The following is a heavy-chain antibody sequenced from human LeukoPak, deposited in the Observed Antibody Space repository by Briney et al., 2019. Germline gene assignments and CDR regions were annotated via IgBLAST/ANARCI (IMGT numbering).Heavy chain of an antibody. Sequence: GRSLRLSCAASGFSFSSYAMHWVRQAPGKGLEWVAVTSYDGSNKYYADSVKGRFTISRDNSKNTLYLQMNSLRAEDTAVYYCARDRTHYYGSGSYLPYWGQGTLVTVSS. CDR1: GFSFSSYA. J-gene: IGHJ4*02. CDR3: ARDRTHYYGSGSYLPY. D-gene: IGHD3-10*01. CDR2: TSYDGSNK. V-gene: IGHV3-30-3*01.